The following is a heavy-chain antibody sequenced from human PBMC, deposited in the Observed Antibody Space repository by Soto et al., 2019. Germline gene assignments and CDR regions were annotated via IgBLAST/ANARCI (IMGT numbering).Heavy chain of an antibody. CDR3: ARGMALRYDFWSDPEGVDY. V-gene: IGHV4-59*01. Sequence: KPSETLSLTCTVSGGSISSYYWSWIRQPPGKGLEWIGYIYYSGSTNYNPSLKSRVTISVDTSKNQFSLKLSSVTAADTAVYYCARGMALRYDFWSDPEGVDYWGQGTLVTVSS. CDR2: IYYSGST. D-gene: IGHD3-3*01. J-gene: IGHJ4*02. CDR1: GGSISSYY.